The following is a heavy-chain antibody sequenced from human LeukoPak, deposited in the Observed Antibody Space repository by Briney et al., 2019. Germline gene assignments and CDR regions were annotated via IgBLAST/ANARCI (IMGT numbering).Heavy chain of an antibody. J-gene: IGHJ6*02. CDR2: IIPILGIA. CDR1: GYTFTGYY. Sequence: GASVKVSCKASGYTFTGYYMHWVRPAPGQGLEWMGRIIPILGIANCAQKFQGRVTITADKSTSTAYMELSSLRSEDTAVYYCARYPRYGGTYGMDVWGQGTTVTVSS. CDR3: ARYPRYGGTYGMDV. D-gene: IGHD4-23*01. V-gene: IGHV1-69*02.